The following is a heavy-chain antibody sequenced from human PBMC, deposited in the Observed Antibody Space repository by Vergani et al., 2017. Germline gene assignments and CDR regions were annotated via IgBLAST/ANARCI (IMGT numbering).Heavy chain of an antibody. CDR3: ARGEEYSSLADY. CDR1: GGSISSGGYY. CDR2: ISYSGST. D-gene: IGHD2-21*01. J-gene: IGHJ4*02. Sequence: QVQLQESGPGLVKPSQTLSLTCTVSGGSISSGGYYWSWIRQHPGKGLEWIGYISYSGSTDYNPSLKSRVTISVDTSENQLSLRLSSVTAADTAVYYCARGEEYSSLADYWGQGTLVTVSS. V-gene: IGHV4-31*03.